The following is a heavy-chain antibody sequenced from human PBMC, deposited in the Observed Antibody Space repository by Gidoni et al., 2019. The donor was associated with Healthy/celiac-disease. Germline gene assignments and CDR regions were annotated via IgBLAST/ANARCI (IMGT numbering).Heavy chain of an antibody. CDR2: IKSKTDGGTT. V-gene: IGHV3-15*01. Sequence: EVQLVESGGGLVKPGGSLRLSCAASGFTFSNAWMSWVRQAPGKGLEWVGRIKSKTDGGTTDYAAPVKGRFTISRDDSKNTLYLQMNSLKTEDTAVYYCTTGYCSSTSCYLYYYYYGMDVWGQGTTVTVSS. J-gene: IGHJ6*02. CDR3: TTGYCSSTSCYLYYYYYGMDV. CDR1: GFTFSNAW. D-gene: IGHD2-2*01.